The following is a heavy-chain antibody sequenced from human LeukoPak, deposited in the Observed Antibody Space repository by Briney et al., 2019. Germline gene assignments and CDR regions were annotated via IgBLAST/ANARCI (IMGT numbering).Heavy chain of an antibody. D-gene: IGHD1-14*01. CDR2: ISGYNAHK. V-gene: IGHV1-18*04. J-gene: IGHJ6*04. CDR3: ARDVKPAYYSYGMDV. CDR1: GYTFTSYR. Sequence: SVKDSCKCSGYTFTSYRVTWLRQAPGQGLAWVGWISGYNAHKKYVQKFQGRLTMTTDTSTSTAYLELRSLTSADTAVYYCARDVKPAYYSYGMDVWGKGTTVTVSS.